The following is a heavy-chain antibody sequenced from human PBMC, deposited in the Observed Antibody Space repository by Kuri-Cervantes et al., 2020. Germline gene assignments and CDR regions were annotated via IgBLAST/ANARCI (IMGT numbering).Heavy chain of an antibody. Sequence: LSLTCAASGFTFSSYAMSWVRQAPGKGLEWVSAISGSGGSTYYADSVKGRFTISRDNSKNTLYLQMNSLRAEDTAVYYCAKDGYHYDILTGYYMGYYYYYGMDVWGQGTTVTVSS. V-gene: IGHV3-23*01. D-gene: IGHD3-9*01. J-gene: IGHJ6*02. CDR1: GFTFSSYA. CDR3: AKDGYHYDILTGYYMGYYYYYGMDV. CDR2: ISGSGGST.